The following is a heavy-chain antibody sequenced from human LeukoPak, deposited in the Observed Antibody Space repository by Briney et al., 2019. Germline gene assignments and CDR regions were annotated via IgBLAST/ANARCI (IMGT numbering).Heavy chain of an antibody. J-gene: IGHJ4*02. Sequence: GGSLKLSCAASGFTFSGSLMHWVRQASGKGLEWVGRIKSKANSYATAYAASVKGRFTISRDDSKNTAYLQMNSLKTEDTAVYYCTRQDCSGGSCSYVGYWGQGTLVTVSS. CDR2: IKSKANSYAT. D-gene: IGHD2-15*01. V-gene: IGHV3-73*01. CDR1: GFTFSGSL. CDR3: TRQDCSGGSCSYVGY.